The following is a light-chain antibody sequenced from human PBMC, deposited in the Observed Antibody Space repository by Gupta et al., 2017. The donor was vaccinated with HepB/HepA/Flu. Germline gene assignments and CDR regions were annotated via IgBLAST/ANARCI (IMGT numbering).Light chain of an antibody. CDR3: SSYTSSSAVV. V-gene: IGLV2-14*03. Sequence: QSALTQPASVSGSPGQSIPISCPGTSSDVGGYNYVPWYQQHPGKAPKLMIYDVSNRPSGVSNRFSGSKSGNTASLTISGLQAEDEADYYCSSYTSSSAVVFGGGTKLTVL. CDR2: DVS. CDR1: SSDVGGYNY. J-gene: IGLJ2*01.